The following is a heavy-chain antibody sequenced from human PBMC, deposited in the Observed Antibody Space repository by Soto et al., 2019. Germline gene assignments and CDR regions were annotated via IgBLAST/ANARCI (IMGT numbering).Heavy chain of an antibody. Sequence: QVQMVESGGGVVQPGGSLRLSCAVSESIFRGYGMHWVRQAPGKGLEWVAIIRFDGSNIHYADYVMGRFTISSDNSKNMLYLEINNLRVEDTAVYYCAGDGVGVTTFWGFLDYWGQGTLVTVSA. D-gene: IGHD3-10*02. J-gene: IGHJ4*02. CDR2: IRFDGSNI. CDR1: ESIFRGYG. CDR3: AGDGVGVTTFWGFLDY. V-gene: IGHV3-33*01.